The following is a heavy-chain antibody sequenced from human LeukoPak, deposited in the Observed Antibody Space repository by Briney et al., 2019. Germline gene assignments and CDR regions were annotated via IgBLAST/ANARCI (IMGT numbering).Heavy chain of an antibody. CDR2: ISYDGSNK. Sequence: GGSLRLSCAASGFTFSSYAMHWVRQAPGKGLEWVAVISYDGSNKYYADSVKGRFTISRDNSKNTLYLQMNSLRAEDTAVYYCARTYSGSYYNWFDPWGQGTLVTVSS. CDR1: GFTFSSYA. CDR3: ARTYSGSYYNWFDP. V-gene: IGHV3-30-3*01. J-gene: IGHJ5*02. D-gene: IGHD1-26*01.